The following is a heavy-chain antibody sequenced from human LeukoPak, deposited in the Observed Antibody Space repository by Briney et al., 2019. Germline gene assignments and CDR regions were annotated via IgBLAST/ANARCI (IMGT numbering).Heavy chain of an antibody. CDR3: ARGDFYYMDV. Sequence: SETLSLTCIVSGGSISSYYWSWIRQPPGKGLEWIGYIYYSGSTNYNPSLKSRVTISVDTSKNQFSLKLSSVTAADTAVYYCARGDFYYMDVWGKGTTVTVSS. V-gene: IGHV4-59*01. J-gene: IGHJ6*03. CDR2: IYYSGST. CDR1: GGSISSYY.